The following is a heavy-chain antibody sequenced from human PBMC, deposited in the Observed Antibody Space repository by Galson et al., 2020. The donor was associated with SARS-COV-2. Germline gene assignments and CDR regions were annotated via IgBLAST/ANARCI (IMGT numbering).Heavy chain of an antibody. Sequence: GESLKISCSASGFTFSSYAMHWVRQAPGKGLEYVSAISSNGGSTYYADSVKGRFTISRDNSKNTLYLQMSSLRAEDTAVYYCALVLLWFGELSDWGQGTLVTVSS. V-gene: IGHV3-64D*06. CDR3: ALVLLWFGELSD. CDR2: ISSNGGST. J-gene: IGHJ4*02. CDR1: GFTFSSYA. D-gene: IGHD3-10*01.